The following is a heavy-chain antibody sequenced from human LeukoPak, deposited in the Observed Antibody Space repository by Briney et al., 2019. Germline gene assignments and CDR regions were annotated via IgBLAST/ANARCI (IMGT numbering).Heavy chain of an antibody. CDR1: GLIVSGDY. D-gene: IGHD2-21*02. CDR3: VRDNAVGTTVGYFRD. V-gene: IGHV3-66*01. J-gene: IGHJ1*01. Sequence: GGSLRLSCAASGLIVSGDYMSWVRQAPGKGLEWVSVIYSGGTTYYADSVKGRFTISRDNSKNTWYLQMNSLRAEDTAVYYCVRDNAVGTTVGYFRDWGQGTLVTVS. CDR2: IYSGGTT.